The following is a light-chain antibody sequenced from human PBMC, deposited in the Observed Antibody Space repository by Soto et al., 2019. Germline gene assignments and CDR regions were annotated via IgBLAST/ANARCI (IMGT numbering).Light chain of an antibody. Sequence: AIRMTQSPSSFSSSTGDRVTITCRASQGISSYLAWYQQKPGQAPKLLIYAASTLQSGVPSRFSGSGSGTDFTLTISCLQSEDCATYYCQQYYSYPQTFGQGTKLEIK. CDR2: AAS. CDR3: QQYYSYPQT. CDR1: QGISSY. J-gene: IGKJ2*01. V-gene: IGKV1-8*01.